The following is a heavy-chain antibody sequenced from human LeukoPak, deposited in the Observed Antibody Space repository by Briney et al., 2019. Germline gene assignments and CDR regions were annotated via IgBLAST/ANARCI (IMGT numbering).Heavy chain of an antibody. Sequence: SETLSLTCAVYGGSFSGYYWSWIRQPPGKGQEWIGEINHSGGTNYNPSLKSRVTISVDTSKNQFSLKLSSVTAADTAVYYCARGQWFGESPPFDYWGQGTLVTVSS. CDR2: INHSGGT. V-gene: IGHV4-34*01. CDR3: ARGQWFGESPPFDY. J-gene: IGHJ4*02. D-gene: IGHD3-10*01. CDR1: GGSFSGYY.